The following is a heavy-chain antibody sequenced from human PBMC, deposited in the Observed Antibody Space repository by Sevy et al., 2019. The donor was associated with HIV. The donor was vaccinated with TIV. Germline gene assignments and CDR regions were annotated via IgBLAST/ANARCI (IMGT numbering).Heavy chain of an antibody. CDR3: ARDLLYSTKPSNNWFDP. D-gene: IGHD4-4*01. CDR1: GGSISSYY. J-gene: IGHJ5*02. Sequence: SETLSLTCTVSGGSISSYYWSWIRQPAGKELEWIGRIYTSGSTNYNPSLKSRVTMSVDTSKNQFSLKLSSVTAADTAVYYCARDLLYSTKPSNNWFDPWGQGTLVTVSS. CDR2: IYTSGST. V-gene: IGHV4-4*07.